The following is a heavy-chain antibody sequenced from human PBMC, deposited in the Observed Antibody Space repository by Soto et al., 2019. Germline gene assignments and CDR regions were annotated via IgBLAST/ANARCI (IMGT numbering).Heavy chain of an antibody. V-gene: IGHV4-59*01. CDR3: ARDHYDFWSGYNNWFDP. J-gene: IGHJ5*02. CDR1: GGSISSYY. D-gene: IGHD3-3*01. Sequence: SETLSLTCTVSGGSISSYYWSWIRQPPGKGLEWIGYIYYSGSTNYNPSLKSRVTISVDTSKNQFSLKLSSVTAADTAVYYCARDHYDFWSGYNNWFDPWGQGTLVTVSS. CDR2: IYYSGST.